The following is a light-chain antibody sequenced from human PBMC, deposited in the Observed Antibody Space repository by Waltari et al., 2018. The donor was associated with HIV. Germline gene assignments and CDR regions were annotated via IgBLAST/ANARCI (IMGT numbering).Light chain of an antibody. CDR2: QDN. CDR1: KLGDNN. J-gene: IGLJ2*01. CDR3: QAWDSSAVV. Sequence: SSELTQPPSVSVSPGQTASITCSGDKLGDNNVFWYQQKPGQSPLLVIYQDNMRPSGIPERFSGSNSGNTATLTISGTQAMDEADYYCQAWDSSAVVFGGGTKLTVL. V-gene: IGLV3-1*01.